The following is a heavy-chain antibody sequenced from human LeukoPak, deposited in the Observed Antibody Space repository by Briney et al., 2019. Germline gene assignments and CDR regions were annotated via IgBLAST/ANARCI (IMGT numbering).Heavy chain of an antibody. CDR2: IYYSGST. V-gene: IGHV4-31*03. CDR1: GGSISSGGYY. J-gene: IGHJ3*02. CDR3: ARGSYDSSGYYVDAFDI. D-gene: IGHD3-22*01. Sequence: SQTLSLTCTVSGGSISSGGYYWSWIRQHPGKGLEWIVYIYYSGSTYYNPSLKSRVTISVDTSKNQFSLKLSSVTAADTAVYYCARGSYDSSGYYVDAFDIWGQGTMVTVSS.